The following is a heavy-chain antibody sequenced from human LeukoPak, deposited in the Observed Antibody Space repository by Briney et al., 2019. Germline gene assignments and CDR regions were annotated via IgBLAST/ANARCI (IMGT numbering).Heavy chain of an antibody. D-gene: IGHD3-10*01. CDR1: CGSISRGGYY. Sequence: SETLSLTCTVSCGSISRGGYYWSWIRQHPGKGLGWLGYIYYSGSTYYNPSLKSRVTISVDTSKNQFSLKLSSVTAADTAVYYCARDPGSSRAFDIWGQGTMVTVSS. V-gene: IGHV4-31*03. J-gene: IGHJ3*02. CDR2: IYYSGST. CDR3: ARDPGSSRAFDI.